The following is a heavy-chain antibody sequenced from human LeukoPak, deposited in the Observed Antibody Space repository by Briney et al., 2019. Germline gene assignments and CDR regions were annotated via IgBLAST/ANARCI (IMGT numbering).Heavy chain of an antibody. D-gene: IGHD6-6*01. CDR2: INHSGCT. CDR1: GGSFSGYY. Sequence: PSETLSLTCAVYGGSFSGYYWSWIRQPPGKGLEWIGEINHSGCTNYNPSLKSRVTISVDTSKNQFSLKLSSVTAADTAVYYCARGRIRSIAARQYYYMDVWGKGTTVTVSS. CDR3: ARGRIRSIAARQYYYMDV. J-gene: IGHJ6*03. V-gene: IGHV4-34*01.